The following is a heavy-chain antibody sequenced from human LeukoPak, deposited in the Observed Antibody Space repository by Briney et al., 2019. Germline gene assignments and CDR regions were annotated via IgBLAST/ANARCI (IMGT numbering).Heavy chain of an antibody. CDR1: GITVSSNY. V-gene: IGHV3-53*01. CDR3: AKATVGGYKD. Sequence: PGGSLRLSCAASGITVSSNYMSWVRQAPGKGLEWVSVVASDGSTKYADSVKGRFAISRDNSKNTLYLQMNSLRAEDTGVYYCAKATVGGYKDWGQGTLVTVSS. D-gene: IGHD5-24*01. J-gene: IGHJ4*02. CDR2: VASDGST.